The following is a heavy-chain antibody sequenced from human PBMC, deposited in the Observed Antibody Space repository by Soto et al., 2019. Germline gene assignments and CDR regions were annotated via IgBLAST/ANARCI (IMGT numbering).Heavy chain of an antibody. V-gene: IGHV3-23*01. J-gene: IGHJ5*02. CDR1: GFTFSSYA. Sequence: GGSLRLSCAASGFTFSSYAMSWVRQAPGKGLEWVSAISGSGGSTIYYADSVKGRFTISRDNAKNSLYLQMNSLRAEDTAVYYCARDHGEQQYNWFDPWGQGTLVTVSS. CDR3: ARDHGEQQYNWFDP. D-gene: IGHD6-13*01. CDR2: ISGSGGSTI.